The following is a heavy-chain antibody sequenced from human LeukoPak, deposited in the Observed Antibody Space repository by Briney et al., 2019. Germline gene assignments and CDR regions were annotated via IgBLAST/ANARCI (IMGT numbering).Heavy chain of an antibody. CDR3: ARNYMGYAFDI. CDR1: GGSISIYY. CDR2: IDYTGST. J-gene: IGHJ3*02. V-gene: IGHV4-59*01. Sequence: SETLSLTCTVSGGSISIYYWSWIRQPPGKGLEWIGYIDYTGSTNNNPSLKSRVNISVDTSKNQFSLKLGSVTAADTAVYYCARNYMGYAFDIWGQGTMVTVSS. D-gene: IGHD1-7*01.